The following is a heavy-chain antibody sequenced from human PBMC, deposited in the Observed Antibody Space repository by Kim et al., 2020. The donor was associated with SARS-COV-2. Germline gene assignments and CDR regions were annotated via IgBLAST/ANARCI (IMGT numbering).Heavy chain of an antibody. V-gene: IGHV1-2*04. Sequence: ASVKVSCKASGYTFTGYYMHWVRQAPGQGLEWMGWINPNSGGTNYAQKFQGWVTMTRDTSISTAYMELSRLRSDDTAVYYCARALVTFGELSISHPDYYYYYGRDVWGQGTTVTVSS. J-gene: IGHJ6*02. CDR1: GYTFTGYY. CDR2: INPNSGGT. CDR3: ARALVTFGELSISHPDYYYYYGRDV. D-gene: IGHD3-10*01.